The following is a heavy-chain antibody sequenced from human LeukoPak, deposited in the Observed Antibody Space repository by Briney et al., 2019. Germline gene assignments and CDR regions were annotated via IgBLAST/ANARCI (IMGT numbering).Heavy chain of an antibody. CDR2: ISTYNGNT. Sequence: ASVNISCKASGYTFTSYGISWVRQAPGQGFEWMGWISTYNGNTNYAQKFQSRVTMTTDTSTSTAYMEVRSLRSDDTAVYYCARDRQFGYWGQGTLVTVSS. V-gene: IGHV1-18*01. J-gene: IGHJ4*02. CDR1: GYTFTSYG. CDR3: ARDRQFGY.